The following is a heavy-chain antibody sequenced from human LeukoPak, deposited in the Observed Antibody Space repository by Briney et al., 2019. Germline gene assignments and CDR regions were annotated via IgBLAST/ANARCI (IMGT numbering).Heavy chain of an antibody. CDR2: IKQDGSEK. CDR3: ARDYDFWSGYYRLNWFDP. J-gene: IGHJ5*02. CDR1: GFTFSSYW. V-gene: IGHV3-7*01. D-gene: IGHD3-3*01. Sequence: PGGSLRLSCAASGFTFSSYWMSWVRQAPGKGLEWVANIKQDGSEKYYVDSATGRFTISRDNAKNSLYLQMNSLRAEDTAVYYCARDYDFWSGYYRLNWFDPWGQGTLVTVSS.